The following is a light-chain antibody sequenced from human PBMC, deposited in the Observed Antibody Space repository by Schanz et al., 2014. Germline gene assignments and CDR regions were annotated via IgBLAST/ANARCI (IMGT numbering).Light chain of an antibody. CDR3: MQALHSPLFT. J-gene: IGKJ3*01. CDR2: LGS. Sequence: DIVMTQSPLSLPVTPGEPASISCRSSQSLLHSNGYNYLDWYLQKPGPSPQLLIYLGSNRASGVPDRFSGSGSGTDFTLKISRVEAEDVGVYYCMQALHSPLFTFGPGTKVDIK. CDR1: QSLLHSNGYNY. V-gene: IGKV2-28*01.